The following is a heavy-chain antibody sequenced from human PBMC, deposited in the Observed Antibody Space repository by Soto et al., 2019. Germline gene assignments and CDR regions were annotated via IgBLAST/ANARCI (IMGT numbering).Heavy chain of an antibody. V-gene: IGHV1-69*12. CDR3: AIREHDGIGGNYYYAMDV. J-gene: IGHJ6*02. Sequence: QVQLVQSGAEVKKPGSSVKVSCKASGGTFDTHAISWVRQAPGQGLEWMGGIIPIFGTADYAQKFQGRVTITADESTSTAYMDLRSLRSEDTAGYHCAIREHDGIGGNYYYAMDVWGPGATVTVSS. D-gene: IGHD2-15*01. CDR2: IIPIFGTA. CDR1: GGTFDTHA.